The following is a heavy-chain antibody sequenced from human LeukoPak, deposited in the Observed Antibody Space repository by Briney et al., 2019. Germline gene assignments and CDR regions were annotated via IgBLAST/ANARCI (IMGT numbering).Heavy chain of an antibody. Sequence: GGSLRLSCAASGFTFSTYWMHWVRQAPGKGLVWVTRTNSDGSSTVYADSVKGRFTISRDNAKNTLYLQMNSLRAEDTAVYYPMVRGVPPRGMDVWGQGTTVTVSS. CDR3: MVRGVPPRGMDV. CDR2: TNSDGSST. V-gene: IGHV3-74*01. CDR1: GFTFSTYW. D-gene: IGHD3-10*01. J-gene: IGHJ6*02.